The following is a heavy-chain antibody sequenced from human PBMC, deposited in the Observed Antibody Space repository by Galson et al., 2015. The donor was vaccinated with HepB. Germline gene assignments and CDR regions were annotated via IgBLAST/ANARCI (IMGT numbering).Heavy chain of an antibody. Sequence: SLRLSCAASGFTFSSYAMHWVRQAPGKGLEWVAVISYDGSNKNYADSVKGRFTISRDNSKNTLYLQMNSLRAGDTAVYYCARLDYWGQGTLVTVSS. CDR2: ISYDGSNK. CDR3: ARLDY. CDR1: GFTFSSYA. V-gene: IGHV3-30*04. J-gene: IGHJ4*02.